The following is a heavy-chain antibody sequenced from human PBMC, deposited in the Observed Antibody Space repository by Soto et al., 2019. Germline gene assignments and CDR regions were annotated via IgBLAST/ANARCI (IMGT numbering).Heavy chain of an antibody. V-gene: IGHV3-20*04. D-gene: IGHD1-26*01. CDR2: INWNGGST. Sequence: GGSLGLSCAASGFSFDDYGMRWVRQAPGKGLEWVSGINWNGGSTGYADSVKGRFTISRDNAKNSLYLQMNSLRAEDTALYYCASGIVGATTYGMDVWGQGTTVTVSS. CDR3: ASGIVGATTYGMDV. CDR1: GFSFDDYG. J-gene: IGHJ6*02.